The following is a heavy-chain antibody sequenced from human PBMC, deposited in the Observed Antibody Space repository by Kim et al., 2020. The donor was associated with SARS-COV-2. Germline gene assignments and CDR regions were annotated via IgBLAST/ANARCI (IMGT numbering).Heavy chain of an antibody. J-gene: IGHJ4*02. CDR1: GGSISSGGYY. D-gene: IGHD3-10*01. Sequence: SETLSLTCTVSGGSISSGGYYWSWIRQHPGKGLEWIGYIYYSGSTYYNPSLKSRVTISVDTSKNQFSLKLSSVTAADTAVYYCARGGSGSYYSWGQGTLVTVSS. CDR3: ARGGSGSYYS. V-gene: IGHV4-31*03. CDR2: IYYSGST.